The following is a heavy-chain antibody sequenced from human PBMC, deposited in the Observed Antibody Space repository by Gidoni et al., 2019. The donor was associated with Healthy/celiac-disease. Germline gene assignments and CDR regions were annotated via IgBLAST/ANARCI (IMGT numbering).Heavy chain of an antibody. Sequence: QVQLQESGPGLVKPSETLSLTCTVSGGSISSYYWSWIRQPAGKGLEWIGRIYTSGSTNYNPSLKSRVTMSVDTAKNQFSLKLSSVTAADTAVYYCERGSSWVPQNYYGMDVWGQGTTVTVSS. CDR1: GGSISSYY. V-gene: IGHV4-4*07. D-gene: IGHD6-13*01. CDR3: ERGSSWVPQNYYGMDV. CDR2: IYTSGST. J-gene: IGHJ6*02.